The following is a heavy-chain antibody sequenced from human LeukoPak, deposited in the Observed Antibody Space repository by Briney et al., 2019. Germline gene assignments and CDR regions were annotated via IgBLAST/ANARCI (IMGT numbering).Heavy chain of an antibody. V-gene: IGHV4-34*01. CDR3: ARGPSFRRALDY. D-gene: IGHD2/OR15-2a*01. CDR1: VGSFSGYY. J-gene: IGHJ4*02. CDR2: INHSGST. Sequence: SETLSLTCAVYVGSFSGYYWTWIRQPPGKGLEWIGEINHSGSTNYNTSLKSRVTISVDTSKNQFSLKVSSVTAADTAVYYCARGPSFRRALDYWGQGTLVTVSS.